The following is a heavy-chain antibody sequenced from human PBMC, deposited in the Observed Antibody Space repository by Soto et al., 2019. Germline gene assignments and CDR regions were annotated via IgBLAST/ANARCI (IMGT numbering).Heavy chain of an antibody. CDR1: GFIFDDYA. V-gene: IGHV3-9*01. J-gene: IGHJ2*01. CDR2: ISWNSDSV. D-gene: IGHD6-6*01. Sequence: PGGSLRLSCAASGFIFDDYAMYWVRQAPGKGLEWVSSISWNSDSVVYADSVKGRFAISRDNAKNSLHLQMNGLRVDDTALYYCSKGPWGPVRGGTRNLVHWGRRNLVTVSS. CDR3: SKGPWGPVRGGTRNLVH.